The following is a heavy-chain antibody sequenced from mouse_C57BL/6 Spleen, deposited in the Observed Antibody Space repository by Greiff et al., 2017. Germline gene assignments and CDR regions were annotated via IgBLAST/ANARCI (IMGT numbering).Heavy chain of an antibody. Sequence: EVKLMESGGGLVKPGGSLKLSCAASGFTFSSYAMSWVRQTPEKRLEWVATISDGGSYTYYPDNVKGRFTISRDNAKNNLYLQMSHLKSEDTAMYYCARDLTVVAPFAYWGQGTLVTVSA. D-gene: IGHD1-1*01. V-gene: IGHV5-4*01. J-gene: IGHJ3*01. CDR3: ARDLTVVAPFAY. CDR1: GFTFSSYA. CDR2: ISDGGSYT.